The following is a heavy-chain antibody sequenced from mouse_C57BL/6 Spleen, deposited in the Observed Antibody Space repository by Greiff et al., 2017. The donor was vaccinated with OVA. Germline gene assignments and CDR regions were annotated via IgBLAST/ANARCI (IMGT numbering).Heavy chain of an antibody. V-gene: IGHV1-55*01. D-gene: IGHD3-1*01. CDR3: ARNRGYGGYFDY. CDR1: GYTFTSYW. J-gene: IGHJ2*01. Sequence: VQLQQPGAELVKPGASVKMSCKASGYTFTSYWITWVKQRPGQGLEWIGDIYPGSGSTNYNEKFKSKATLTVDTSSSTAYMQLSSLTSEDSAVYYCARNRGYGGYFDYWGQGTTLTVSS. CDR2: IYPGSGST.